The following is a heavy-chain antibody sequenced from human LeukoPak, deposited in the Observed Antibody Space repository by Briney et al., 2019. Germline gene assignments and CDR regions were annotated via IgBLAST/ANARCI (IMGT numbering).Heavy chain of an antibody. CDR3: ATGDTIPFDH. D-gene: IGHD3-3*01. Sequence: PGESLKISCKGSGYRFATYWLGWVRQMPGKGLEWMGIIYPGDSDTRYSPSFQGQVTISADKSISTAYLQWSSLKASDTAMYYCATGDTIPFDHWGQGTLVTVSS. J-gene: IGHJ4*02. V-gene: IGHV5-51*01. CDR2: IYPGDSDT. CDR1: GYRFATYW.